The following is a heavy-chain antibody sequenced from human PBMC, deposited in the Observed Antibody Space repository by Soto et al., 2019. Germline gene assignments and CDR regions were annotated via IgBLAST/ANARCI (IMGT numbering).Heavy chain of an antibody. CDR1: GYPFIKYG. CDR2: IKVDSGYT. Sequence: QLQLVQSAAEVKKPGASVRVSCKTYGYPFIKYGISWIRQAPEQGLEWMGWIKVDSGYTNYAQKFQGTVTMTADTSSDTAFMELRSLRLDDTTVYFCATSYDTGFDPWGQGTLVSVSS. CDR3: ATSYDTGFDP. V-gene: IGHV1-18*04. D-gene: IGHD3-9*01. J-gene: IGHJ5*02.